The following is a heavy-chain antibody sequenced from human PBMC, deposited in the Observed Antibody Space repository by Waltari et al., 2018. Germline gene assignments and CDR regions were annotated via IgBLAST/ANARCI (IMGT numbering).Heavy chain of an antibody. D-gene: IGHD2-15*01. J-gene: IGHJ4*02. CDR3: ASQSTTLFDY. CDR2: IWHDGSNE. CDR1: GFPFGRFG. V-gene: IGHV3-33*01. Sequence: QVQLVESGGGVVQPGRSLRPSCAASGFPFGRFGMNWVRQAPGKGLEWVAVIWHDGSNEYYVDSVKGRFTISRDNSKNTLYLQMNSLRAEDSAVYYCASQSTTLFDYWGQGTLVTVSS.